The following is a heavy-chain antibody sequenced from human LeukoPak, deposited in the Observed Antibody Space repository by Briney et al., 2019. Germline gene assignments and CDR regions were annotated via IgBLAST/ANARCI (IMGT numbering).Heavy chain of an antibody. J-gene: IGHJ4*02. CDR2: ISYDGSNK. CDR1: GFTFSSYG. V-gene: IGHV3-30*03. D-gene: IGHD4-17*01. Sequence: GSLRLSCAASGFTFSSYGMHWVRQAPGKGLEWVAVISYDGSNKYYADSVKGRFTISRDNSKNTLYLQMNSLRAEDTAVYYCARSPYTMTTVSDYWGQGTLVTVSS. CDR3: ARSPYTMTTVSDY.